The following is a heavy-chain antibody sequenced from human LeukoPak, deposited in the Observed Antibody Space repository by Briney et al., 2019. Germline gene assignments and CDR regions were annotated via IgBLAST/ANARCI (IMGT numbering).Heavy chain of an antibody. J-gene: IGHJ3*02. CDR1: GFTFSSHW. CDR3: TRGSVVAPISASDI. Sequence: PGGSLRLSCAASGFTFSSHWMHWVRQAPGKGLLWISLINSDGSFTTYADSVKGRFTISRDNAKNTLYLQMDSLRAEDTAVYYCTRGSVVAPISASDIWGQGTMVTVSS. D-gene: IGHD2-21*02. V-gene: IGHV3-74*01. CDR2: INSDGSFT.